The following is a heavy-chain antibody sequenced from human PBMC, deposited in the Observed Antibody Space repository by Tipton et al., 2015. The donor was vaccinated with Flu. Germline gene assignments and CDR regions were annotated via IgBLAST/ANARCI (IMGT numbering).Heavy chain of an antibody. D-gene: IGHD2-2*02. CDR3: ARTIVVVPAAIQGGNWFDP. J-gene: IGHJ5*02. V-gene: IGHV1-46*01. CDR1: GYTFTSYY. CDR2: INPSGGST. Sequence: QLVQSGAEVKKPGASVKVSCKASGYTFTSYYMHWVRQAPGQGLEWMGIINPSGGSTSYAQKFQGRVTMTRDTSTSTVYMELSSLRSEDTAVYYCARTIVVVPAAIQGGNWFDPWAREPWSPSPQ.